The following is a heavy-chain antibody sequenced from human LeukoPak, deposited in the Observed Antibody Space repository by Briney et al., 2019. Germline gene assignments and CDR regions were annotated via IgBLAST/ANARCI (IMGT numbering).Heavy chain of an antibody. Sequence: SETLSLTCTVSGGSISSGGYYWSWIRQHPGKGLEWIGYSYYSGSTYYNPSLKSRVTISVDTSKNQFSLKLSSVTAADTAVYYCARVIGDVDTAMVGEYYFDYWGQGTLVTVSS. J-gene: IGHJ4*02. D-gene: IGHD5-18*01. V-gene: IGHV4-31*03. CDR2: SYYSGST. CDR1: GGSISSGGYY. CDR3: ARVIGDVDTAMVGEYYFDY.